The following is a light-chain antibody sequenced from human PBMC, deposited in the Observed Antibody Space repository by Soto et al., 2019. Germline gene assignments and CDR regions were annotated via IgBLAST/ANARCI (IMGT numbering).Light chain of an antibody. Sequence: DIQMTQSPSTLSASPGDSVTITCRASESVGYWLAWYQQKPGKAPNVLIYKASTLASGVPSRFSGSGSGTEFTLTISSLQPDDFATYYCQQHDGDSAMYTFGQGTKVDIK. V-gene: IGKV1-5*03. CDR2: KAS. CDR1: ESVGYW. CDR3: QQHDGDSAMYT. J-gene: IGKJ2*01.